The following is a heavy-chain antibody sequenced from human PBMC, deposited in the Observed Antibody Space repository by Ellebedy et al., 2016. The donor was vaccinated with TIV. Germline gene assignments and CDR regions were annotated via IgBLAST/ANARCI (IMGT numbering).Heavy chain of an antibody. CDR3: ARDPHCIGSTCYSV. D-gene: IGHD2-15*01. CDR1: GLTVSNNY. V-gene: IGHV3-53*01. J-gene: IGHJ4*02. Sequence: PGGSLRLSCAASGLTVSNNYMRWIRQAPGKGLEWVSLIYIGGYTYYKDSVKGRFTISRDNSTNTLYLQMNNLRVEDTAVYYCARDPHCIGSTCYSVWGQGTLVTVSS. CDR2: IYIGGYT.